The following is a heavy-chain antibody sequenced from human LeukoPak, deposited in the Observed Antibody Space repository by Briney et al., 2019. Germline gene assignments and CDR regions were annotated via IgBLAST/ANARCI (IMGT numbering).Heavy chain of an antibody. CDR2: ISGSGGST. CDR1: GFTFSSYA. Sequence: GGSLRLSCAASGFTFSSYAMSWVRQAPGKGLEWVSAISGSGGSTYYADSVKGRFTISRDNSKNTLYLQMNSLRAEDTAVYYCAKDSSYDSRATDAFDIWGQGTMVTVSS. D-gene: IGHD3-22*01. V-gene: IGHV3-23*01. CDR3: AKDSSYDSRATDAFDI. J-gene: IGHJ3*02.